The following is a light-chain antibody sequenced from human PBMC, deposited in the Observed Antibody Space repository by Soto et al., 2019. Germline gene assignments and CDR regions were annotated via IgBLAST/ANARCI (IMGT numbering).Light chain of an antibody. CDR2: DVS. Sequence: QSALTQPASVSGSPGQSITISCTGTSSDVGGYNYVSWYQQHPGKAPKLMIYDVSNRPSGVSNRFSGSKSGSTASLTISGLQTEDEADYYWSSYTTSSTHVFGTGTKLTVL. J-gene: IGLJ1*01. CDR3: SSYTTSSTHV. CDR1: SSDVGGYNY. V-gene: IGLV2-14*03.